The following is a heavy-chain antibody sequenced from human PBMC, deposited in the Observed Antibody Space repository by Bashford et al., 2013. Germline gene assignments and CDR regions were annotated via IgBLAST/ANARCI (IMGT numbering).Heavy chain of an antibody. Sequence: SWIRQPPGKGLEWIGYIYYSGSTNYNPSLKSRVTMSVDTSKNQFSLKLSSVTAADTAVYYCARGGRLIAVAAIFDYWGQGTLVTVSS. CDR2: IYYSGST. CDR3: ARGGRLIAVAAIFDY. J-gene: IGHJ4*02. D-gene: IGHD6-19*01. V-gene: IGHV4-59*12.